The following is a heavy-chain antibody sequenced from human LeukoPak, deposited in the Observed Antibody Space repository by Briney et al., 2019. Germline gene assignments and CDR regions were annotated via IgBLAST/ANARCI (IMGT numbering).Heavy chain of an antibody. CDR3: ARMRDIAATTYFDH. Sequence: SETLSLTCTVSGGSISSSYWTWIRQPAGKGLEWIGRIYTSGSTNYNPSLKSRVTMSVDTSKNQFSLKLSSVTAADTAVYYCARMRDIAATTYFDHWGQGTLSPSPQ. V-gene: IGHV4-4*07. CDR1: GGSISSSY. D-gene: IGHD5-12*01. J-gene: IGHJ4*02. CDR2: IYTSGST.